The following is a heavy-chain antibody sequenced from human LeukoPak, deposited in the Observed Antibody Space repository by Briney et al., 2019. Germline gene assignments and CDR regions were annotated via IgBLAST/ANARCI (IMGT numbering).Heavy chain of an antibody. CDR3: ARATTTRTRFDY. CDR2: IYSGGST. Sequence: GGSLRLSCAASGFIVSSNYMSWVRQAPGKGLEWVSVIYSGGSTYYADSVKGRFTISRDNSKNTLYLQMNSLRDEGTAVYFCARATTTRTRFDYWGQGTLVTVSS. CDR1: GFIVSSNY. V-gene: IGHV3-53*01. J-gene: IGHJ4*02. D-gene: IGHD4-17*01.